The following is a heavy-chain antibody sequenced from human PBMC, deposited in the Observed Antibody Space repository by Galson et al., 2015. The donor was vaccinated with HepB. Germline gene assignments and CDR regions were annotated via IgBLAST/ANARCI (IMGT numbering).Heavy chain of an antibody. CDR3: ARDSRRNEGSDY. Sequence: QSGAELKKPGESLRISCKGSGYGFTSYWISWVRQMPGKGLEWMGRIDPSDSYTNYSPSFQGHVTISVDKSISTAYLQWNSLKASDTALYYCARDSRRNEGSDYWGQGTLVTVSS. V-gene: IGHV5-10-1*01. CDR2: IDPSDSYT. J-gene: IGHJ4*02. CDR1: GYGFTSYW. D-gene: IGHD3-22*01.